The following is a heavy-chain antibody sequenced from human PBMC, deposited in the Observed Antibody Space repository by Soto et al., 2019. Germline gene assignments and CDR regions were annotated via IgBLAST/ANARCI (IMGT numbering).Heavy chain of an antibody. CDR1: GGSISTSRSY. V-gene: IGHV4-39*01. D-gene: IGHD2-21*01. CDR3: ARQPTTGDTDLWFDP. CDR2: IFYSGST. Sequence: QLQLLESGPGLVKASETLSLTCSVSGGSISTSRSYWPWIRQPPGKGLEWLANIFYSGSTFYNPSLASRVSVSVDTSKNEFSLKLRSVTAADTAVYYCARQPTTGDTDLWFDPWGQGTLVTVSS. J-gene: IGHJ5*02.